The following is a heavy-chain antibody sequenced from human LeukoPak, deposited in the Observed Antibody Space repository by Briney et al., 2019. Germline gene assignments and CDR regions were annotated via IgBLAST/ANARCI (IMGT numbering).Heavy chain of an antibody. Sequence: SETLSLTCAVYGVSFSGYYWSWIRQPPGKGLEWIGEINHSGSTNYNPSLKSRVTISVDTSKNQFSLKLSSVTAADTAVYYCASGIYGSSWDYWGQGTLVTVSS. D-gene: IGHD6-13*01. J-gene: IGHJ4*02. CDR3: ASGIYGSSWDY. CDR2: INHSGST. CDR1: GVSFSGYY. V-gene: IGHV4-34*01.